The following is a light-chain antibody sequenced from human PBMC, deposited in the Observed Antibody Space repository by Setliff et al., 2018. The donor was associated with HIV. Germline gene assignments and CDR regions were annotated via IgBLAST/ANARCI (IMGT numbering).Light chain of an antibody. J-gene: IGLJ1*01. Sequence: QSVLTQPASVSGSPGQSITISCTGTSSDVGGYNYVSWYQQHPGKAPKFMIYDVSNRPSGVSNRFSGSKSGNTASLTISGLQAEDEADYYCSSYTSSSTFYVFGTGTKGTV. V-gene: IGLV2-14*03. CDR3: SSYTSSSTFYV. CDR1: SSDVGGYNY. CDR2: DVS.